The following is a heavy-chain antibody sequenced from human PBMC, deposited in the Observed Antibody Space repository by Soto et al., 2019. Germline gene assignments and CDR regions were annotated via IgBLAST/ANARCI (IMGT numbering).Heavy chain of an antibody. Sequence: SDTLSLTCTVSGGSISSGAYYWSWIRQHPGKGLEWIGYIYYSGSTYYNPSLESRVTILVDTSKNQFSLKLSSVTAADTAVYYCARADGTSYYYDMDVWGQGTRVTVSS. CDR3: ARADGTSYYYDMDV. D-gene: IGHD1-7*01. V-gene: IGHV4-31*03. J-gene: IGHJ6*02. CDR1: GGSISSGAYY. CDR2: IYYSGST.